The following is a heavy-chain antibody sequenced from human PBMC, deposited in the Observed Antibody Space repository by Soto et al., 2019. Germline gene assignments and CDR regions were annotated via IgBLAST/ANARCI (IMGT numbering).Heavy chain of an antibody. D-gene: IGHD3-10*02. CDR3: AKAVDIPVRGAPPSDY. CDR1: GFIFNRFG. V-gene: IGHV3-30*18. Sequence: HPGGSLRLSCAASGFIFNRFGMHWVRQAPGKGLEWVATISYDGNNKYYRDTVKGRVTISRDNYQNTLYLQMNSLRPEDTAMYFFAKAVDIPVRGAPPSDYWGQGTLVTVSA. CDR2: ISYDGNNK. J-gene: IGHJ4*02.